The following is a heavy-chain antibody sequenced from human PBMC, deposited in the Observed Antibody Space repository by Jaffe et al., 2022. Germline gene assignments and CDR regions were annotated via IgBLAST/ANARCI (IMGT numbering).Heavy chain of an antibody. CDR2: TYSSGTT. CDR1: GFTVRSNF. Sequence: EVQLVESGGGLVQPGGSLSLSCAASGFTVRSNFMTWVRQAPGKGLEWVSLTYSSGTTDYADSVKGRFTISRDNSKNTLYLQMNSLRSEDTAVYYCARASGTVFGDYGLDDWGQGTLVTVSS. V-gene: IGHV3-66*02. J-gene: IGHJ4*02. CDR3: ARASGTVFGDYGLDD. D-gene: IGHD4-17*01.